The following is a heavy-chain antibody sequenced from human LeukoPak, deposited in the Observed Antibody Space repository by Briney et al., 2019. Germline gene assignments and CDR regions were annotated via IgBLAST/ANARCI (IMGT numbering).Heavy chain of an antibody. Sequence: GGSLRLSCAASGFTVSSNYMSWVRQAPGKGLEWVSVIYSGGSTYYSDSVKGRFTISRDNSKNTLYLQLNSLRAEDPAVYYCARDPAPYYYDSSGHNVRYYYYMDVWGKGTTVTASS. D-gene: IGHD3-22*01. CDR3: ARDPAPYYYDSSGHNVRYYYYMDV. CDR2: IYSGGST. J-gene: IGHJ6*03. CDR1: GFTVSSNY. V-gene: IGHV3-53*01.